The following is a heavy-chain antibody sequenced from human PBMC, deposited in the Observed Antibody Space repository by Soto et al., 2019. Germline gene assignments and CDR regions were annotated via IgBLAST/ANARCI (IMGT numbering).Heavy chain of an antibody. J-gene: IGHJ1*01. V-gene: IGHV3-23*01. Sequence: GGSLRLSCAASGFTFSSYAMSWVRQTPGKGLEWVSVISGSDDSTYYADSVKGRFTISRDNSKNTLYLQMNSLRAEDTAVYYCARVGSGWYVGPSQHWGQGTLVTVSS. CDR1: GFTFSSYA. CDR2: ISGSDDST. D-gene: IGHD6-19*01. CDR3: ARVGSGWYVGPSQH.